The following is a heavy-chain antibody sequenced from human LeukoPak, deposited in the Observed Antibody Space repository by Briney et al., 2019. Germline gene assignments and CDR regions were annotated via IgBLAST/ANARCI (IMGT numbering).Heavy chain of an antibody. V-gene: IGHV5-51*01. CDR3: ARHLRFGELLSPFDY. Sequence: GESLKVSCKGSGYSFTSYWIGWVRQMPGKGLEWMGIIYPGDSDTRYSPSFQGQVTISADKSISTAYLQWSSLKASDTAMYYCARHLRFGELLSPFDYWGQGTLVTVSS. CDR1: GYSFTSYW. J-gene: IGHJ4*02. CDR2: IYPGDSDT. D-gene: IGHD3-10*01.